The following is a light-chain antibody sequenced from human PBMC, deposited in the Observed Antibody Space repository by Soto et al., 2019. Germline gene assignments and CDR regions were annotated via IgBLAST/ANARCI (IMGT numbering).Light chain of an antibody. CDR2: KAS. V-gene: IGKV1-5*03. J-gene: IGKJ1*01. CDR3: QHYNSYSEA. CDR1: QDINKY. Sequence: DNQMTQSPSSLSASVGDRVTITCQASQDINKYLNWYQQKPGKAPKLLIYKASTLKSGVPSRFSGSGSGTEFTLTISSLQPDDFATYYCQHYNSYSEAFGQGTKVELK.